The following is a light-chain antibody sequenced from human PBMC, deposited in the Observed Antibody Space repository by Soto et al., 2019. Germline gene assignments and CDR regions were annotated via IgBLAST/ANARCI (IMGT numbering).Light chain of an antibody. CDR3: QQYGSSPPIT. CDR1: QSVSSSY. J-gene: IGKJ5*01. CDR2: GAS. Sequence: EIVMTQSPGTLSLSPGERATLSCRASQSVSSSYLAWYQQKPGQAPRLLIYGASSRATGMPDRFSGSGSGTDFILTISRLEPEDFAVYYCQQYGSSPPITFGQGTRLEIK. V-gene: IGKV3-20*01.